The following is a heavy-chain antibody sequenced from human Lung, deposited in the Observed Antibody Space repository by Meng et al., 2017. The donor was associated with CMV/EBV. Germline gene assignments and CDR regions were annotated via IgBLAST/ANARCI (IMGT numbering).Heavy chain of an antibody. V-gene: IGHV3-33*06. CDR2: IWYDGSNK. CDR1: GFTFSSYV. J-gene: IGHJ6*02. CDR3: AKDVAAPTQPYYYYYGMDV. Sequence: GGSLRLXXAASGFTFSSYVMHWVRQAPGKGLEWVAVIWYDGSNKYYADSVKGRFTISRDNSKNTLYMQMNSLRAEDTAVYYCAKDVAAPTQPYYYYYGMDVWGQGTTVTVSS. D-gene: IGHD6-6*01.